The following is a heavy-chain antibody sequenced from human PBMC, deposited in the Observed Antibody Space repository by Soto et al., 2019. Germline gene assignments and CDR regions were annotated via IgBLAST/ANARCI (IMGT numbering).Heavy chain of an antibody. V-gene: IGHV2-5*02. CDR1: GFSLNTFGVG. D-gene: IGHD6-13*01. CDR3: AHADSGSNWAFDY. Sequence: QITLKESGPTLVKPTQTLTLTCTFSGFSLNTFGVGVGWIRQPPGKALKWLALIYWDDDKRYSPSLKSRLALTRDTSKNQLVLTVTHIDPVHTRTYYCAHADSGSNWAFDYWGQGTLVTVSS. CDR2: IYWDDDK. J-gene: IGHJ4*02.